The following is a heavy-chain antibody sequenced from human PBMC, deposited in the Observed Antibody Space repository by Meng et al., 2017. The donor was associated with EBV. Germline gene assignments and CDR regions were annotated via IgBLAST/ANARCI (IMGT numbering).Heavy chain of an antibody. CDR2: INPNSGGT. J-gene: IGHJ5*02. D-gene: IGHD6-13*01. Sequence: QLRAEVKKPGAPVKVSCKASGDTSTGNYMNWGRQAPVQGLEWMGRINPNSGGTNYAQKFQGRVTMTRDTSISTAYMELSRLRSDDTAVYYCAKGADLAAAGTFWFDPWGQGTLVTVSS. V-gene: IGHV1-2*06. CDR3: AKGADLAAAGTFWFDP. CDR1: GDTSTGNY.